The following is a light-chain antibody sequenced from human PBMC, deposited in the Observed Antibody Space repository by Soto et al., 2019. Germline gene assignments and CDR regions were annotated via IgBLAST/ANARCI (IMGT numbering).Light chain of an antibody. V-gene: IGLV2-14*01. Sequence: QSALTQPASVSGSPGQSINISCAGTSSDVGGYKFVSWYRQHPGKAPQLLIYHVTYRPSGVSDRFSGSKSGNSASLTISGLQAEDEADYYCTSYTGASTVLFGGGTKLTVL. J-gene: IGLJ2*01. CDR3: TSYTGASTVL. CDR2: HVT. CDR1: SSDVGGYKF.